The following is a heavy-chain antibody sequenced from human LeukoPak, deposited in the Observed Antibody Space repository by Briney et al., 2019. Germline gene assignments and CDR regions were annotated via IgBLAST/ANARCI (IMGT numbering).Heavy chain of an antibody. J-gene: IGHJ6*03. Sequence: SETLSLTYTVSGDSISSDNYYWSWIRQPAGEGLEWIGRISARGTTNYNPSLRSRVTISVDTSKKHFSLKLSSVTAADTAVYYCARSYQLPSGYMDVWGKGTTVTVSS. CDR2: ISARGTT. D-gene: IGHD2-2*01. V-gene: IGHV4-61*02. CDR1: GDSISSDNYY. CDR3: ARSYQLPSGYMDV.